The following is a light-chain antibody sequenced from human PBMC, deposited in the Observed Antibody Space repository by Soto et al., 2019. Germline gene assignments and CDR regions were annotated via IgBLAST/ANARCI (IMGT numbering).Light chain of an antibody. CDR3: QQYGSSSWT. CDR1: QSVSSTS. V-gene: IGKV3-20*01. J-gene: IGKJ1*01. CDR2: GAS. Sequence: EIVLTQSPGTLSLSPGERATLSCRASQSVSSTSLAWYQQKPGQAPRLLIYGASSRATGIPDRFSGGGSGTDFTLTISRLEPEDFAVYYCQQYGSSSWTFGQGTKVEIK.